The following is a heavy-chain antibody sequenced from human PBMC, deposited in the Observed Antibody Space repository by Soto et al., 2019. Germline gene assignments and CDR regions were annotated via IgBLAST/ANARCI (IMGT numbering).Heavy chain of an antibody. V-gene: IGHV3-21*01. D-gene: IGHD5-12*01. CDR2: ISSSSSYI. J-gene: IGHJ5*02. CDR3: ARDRVNGGYDSGWFDP. Sequence: EVQLVESGGGLVKPGGSLRLSCAASGFTFSSYSMNWVRQAPGKGLEWVSSISSSSSYIYYADSVKGRFTISRDNAKNSLYLQMNSLRAEDTAAEYCARDRVNGGYDSGWFDPWGQGTLVTVSS. CDR1: GFTFSSYS.